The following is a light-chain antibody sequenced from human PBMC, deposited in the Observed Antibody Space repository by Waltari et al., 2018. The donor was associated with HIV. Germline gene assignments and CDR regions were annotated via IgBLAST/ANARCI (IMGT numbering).Light chain of an antibody. CDR3: QSYDSSLSGPWV. CDR1: SSNLGAGYD. J-gene: IGLJ3*02. V-gene: IGLV1-40*01. Sequence: QSVLTQPPSVSGAPGQRVTISCTGSSSNLGAGYDVPWSQQLPGTAPKLLSYGNSNRPSGVPDRFSGSKSGTSASLAITGLQAEDEADYYCQSYDSSLSGPWVFGGGTKLTVL. CDR2: GNS.